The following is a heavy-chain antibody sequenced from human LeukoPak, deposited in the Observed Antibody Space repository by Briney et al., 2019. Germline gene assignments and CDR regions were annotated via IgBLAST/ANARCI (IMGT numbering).Heavy chain of an antibody. CDR3: ATKDHYYGMDV. CDR1: GYTLSELS. CDR2: FDPEDGET. Sequence: GASVKVSCKVSGYTLSELSMHWVRQAPGKGLEWMGGFDPEDGETIYAQKSQGRVTMTEDTSTDTAYMELSSLRSEDTAVYYCATKDHYYGMDVWGQGTTVTVSS. V-gene: IGHV1-24*01. J-gene: IGHJ6*02.